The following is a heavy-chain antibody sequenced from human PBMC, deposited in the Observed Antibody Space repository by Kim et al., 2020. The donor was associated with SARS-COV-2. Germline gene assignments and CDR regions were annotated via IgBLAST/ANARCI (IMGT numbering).Heavy chain of an antibody. J-gene: IGHJ4*02. CDR3: AREAVAGSFDH. Sequence: ASVKVSCKASGYSFTTFALYWVRRAPGQRLEWMGWINGGNGNTRYSQKFQARVSITRDTSATTAYLELSGLRSEDTAVYYCAREAVAGSFDHWGQETLVTVSS. V-gene: IGHV1-3*01. D-gene: IGHD6-19*01. CDR2: INGGNGNT. CDR1: GYSFTTFA.